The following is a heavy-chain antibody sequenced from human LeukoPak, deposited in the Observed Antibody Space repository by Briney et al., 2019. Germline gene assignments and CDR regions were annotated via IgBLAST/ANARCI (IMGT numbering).Heavy chain of an antibody. D-gene: IGHD3-22*01. Sequence: SVKVSCKASGGTFSSYAISWVRQAPGQGLEWMGGIIPIFGTANYAQKFQGRVTMTRDMSTSTVYMELSSLRSEDTAVYYCARDLEDDSSGYADYWGQGTLVTVSS. CDR2: IIPIFGTA. J-gene: IGHJ4*02. CDR1: GGTFSSYA. CDR3: ARDLEDDSSGYADY. V-gene: IGHV1-69*05.